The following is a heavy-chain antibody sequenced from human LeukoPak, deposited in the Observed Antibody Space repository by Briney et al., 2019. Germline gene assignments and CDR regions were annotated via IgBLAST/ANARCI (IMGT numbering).Heavy chain of an antibody. CDR3: ARLYGSGSYSFMDV. V-gene: IGHV4-59*01. J-gene: IGHJ6*04. D-gene: IGHD3-10*01. Sequence: AETLSLTCAVYGGSFSSYYWSWIRQPPGKGLEWIGYIYYSGSINYNPSLKSRVTISVDTSKNQFSLKLSSVTAADTAVYYCARLYGSGSYSFMDVWGKGTTVTVSS. CDR1: GGSFSSYY. CDR2: IYYSGSI.